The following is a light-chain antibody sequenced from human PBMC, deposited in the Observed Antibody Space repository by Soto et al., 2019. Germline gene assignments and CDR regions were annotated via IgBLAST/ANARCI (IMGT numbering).Light chain of an antibody. Sequence: IPINPSPSTLSASCGGKVTIPWRASKSVSSWLAWYQKKPGRAQKLLIYKASTLKSGVSSRFSGSGYGTVFTLTISRLQPDDSATYYCQQYDVYSTFGQGTKVDI. CDR3: QQYDVYST. V-gene: IGKV1-5*03. CDR1: KSVSSW. CDR2: KAS. J-gene: IGKJ1*01.